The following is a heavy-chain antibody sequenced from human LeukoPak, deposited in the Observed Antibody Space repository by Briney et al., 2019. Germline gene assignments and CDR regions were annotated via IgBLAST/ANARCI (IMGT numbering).Heavy chain of an antibody. J-gene: IGHJ4*02. CDR1: GFTFSSYW. D-gene: IGHD3-22*01. CDR3: ARDSPPKTYYYDGSGDGGY. Sequence: EPGGSLRLSCAASGFTFSSYWMHWVRQAPGKGLVWVSRINSDGSSTSYADSVKGRFTISRDNAKNTLYLQMNSLRAEDTAVYYCARDSPPKTYYYDGSGDGGYWGQGTLVAVSS. V-gene: IGHV3-74*01. CDR2: INSDGSST.